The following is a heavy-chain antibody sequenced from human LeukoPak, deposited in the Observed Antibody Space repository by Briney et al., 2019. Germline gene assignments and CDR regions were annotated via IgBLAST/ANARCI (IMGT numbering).Heavy chain of an antibody. D-gene: IGHD1-26*01. CDR1: GYTFTDYA. CDR2: INAGNGKT. J-gene: IGHJ6*02. CDR3: ARDVGRYGMDV. Sequence: GASVKVSCKASGYTFTDYAMHWVRPAPGQRLEWMGWINAGNGKTKYSQKFQGRVTITKDTSATTAYMELSSLRSEDTAVYYCARDVGRYGMDVWGQGTTVTVSS. V-gene: IGHV1-3*01.